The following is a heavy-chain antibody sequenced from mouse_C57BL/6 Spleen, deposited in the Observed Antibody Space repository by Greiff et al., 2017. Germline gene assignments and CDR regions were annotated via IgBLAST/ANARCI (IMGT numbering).Heavy chain of an antibody. CDR1: GYAFSSYW. D-gene: IGHD2-4*01. V-gene: IGHV1-80*01. CDR3: ARLDYDEDYYAMDY. CDR2: IYPGDGDT. J-gene: IGHJ4*01. Sequence: VQLQQSGAELVKPGASVKISCKASGYAFSSYWMNWVKQRPGKGLEWIGQIYPGDGDTNYNGKFKGKATLTADKSSSTAYMQLSSLTSEDSAVYFCARLDYDEDYYAMDYWGQGTSVTVSS.